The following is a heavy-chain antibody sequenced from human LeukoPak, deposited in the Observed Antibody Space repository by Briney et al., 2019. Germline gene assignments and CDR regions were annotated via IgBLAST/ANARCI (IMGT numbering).Heavy chain of an antibody. CDR1: GFTFSDYA. D-gene: IGHD3-3*01. CDR2: LSRDGANT. J-gene: IGHJ4*02. V-gene: IGHV3-23*01. Sequence: PGGSLRLSCAASGFTFSDYAMAWVHQAPGKGLEWVSTLSRDGANTHYADSVRGRFTISRDNPKNTLYLQMNSLRAEDTAVYYCAKGVGITIYDYWGQGTLVTVSS. CDR3: AKGVGITIYDY.